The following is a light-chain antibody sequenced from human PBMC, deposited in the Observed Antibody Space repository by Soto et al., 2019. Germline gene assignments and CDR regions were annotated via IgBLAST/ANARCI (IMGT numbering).Light chain of an antibody. CDR2: GAS. CDR1: QSVSSSY. J-gene: IGKJ1*01. CDR3: QQYGSSPPT. Sequence: EIVLTQSPGTLSLSPGERATLSCRVSQSVSSSYLAWYQQKPGQAPRLXIYGASSRATGIPDRFSGSGAGTEFTRTISRLEPEDFAVDYCQQYGSSPPTFGQGTKVDIK. V-gene: IGKV3-20*01.